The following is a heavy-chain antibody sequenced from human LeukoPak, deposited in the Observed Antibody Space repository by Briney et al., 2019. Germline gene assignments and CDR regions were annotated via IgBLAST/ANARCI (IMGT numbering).Heavy chain of an antibody. CDR3: ARSGSGSYDAFDI. CDR2: IYHSGST. CDR1: GYSISSGYY. V-gene: IGHV4-38-2*01. Sequence: PSETLSLTCAVSGYSISSGYYWGGIRQPPGKGLEGIGSIYHSGSTYYNPSLKSRVTISVDTSKNQFSLKLSSVTAADTAVYYCARSGSGSYDAFDIWGQGTMVTVSS. D-gene: IGHD3-10*01. J-gene: IGHJ3*02.